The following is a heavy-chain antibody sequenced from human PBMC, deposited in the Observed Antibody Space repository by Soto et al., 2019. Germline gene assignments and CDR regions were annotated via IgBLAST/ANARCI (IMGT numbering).Heavy chain of an antibody. CDR1: GFTFTNYF. CDR3: ARGDGRGSTGFYYYYGMDV. Sequence: QVQLVQSGAEVKKPGASVKVSCKASGFTFTNYFFHWVRQAPRQGLEWMGIISPYDGNKNYQQSLQGRITMTSDTSTSTVYIELRSLRSEDTAVYFCARGDGRGSTGFYYYYGMDVWGHGTMITVSS. D-gene: IGHD1-26*01. V-gene: IGHV1-46*01. CDR2: ISPYDGNK. J-gene: IGHJ6*02.